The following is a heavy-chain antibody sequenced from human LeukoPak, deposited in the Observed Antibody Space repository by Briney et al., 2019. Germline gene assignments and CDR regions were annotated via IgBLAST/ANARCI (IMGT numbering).Heavy chain of an antibody. V-gene: IGHV3-21*04. D-gene: IGHD4-17*01. CDR3: ASHDYGDYGDFDY. J-gene: IGHJ4*02. Sequence: GSLRLSCAASGFTFSSYSMDWVRQAPGKGLEWVSSISSSSSYIYYADSVKGRFTISRDNSKNTLYLQMNSLRAEDTAVYYCASHDYGDYGDFDYWGQGTLVTVSS. CDR2: ISSSSSYI. CDR1: GFTFSSYS.